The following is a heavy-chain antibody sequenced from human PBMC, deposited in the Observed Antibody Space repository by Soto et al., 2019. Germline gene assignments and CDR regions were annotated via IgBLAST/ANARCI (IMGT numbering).Heavy chain of an antibody. D-gene: IGHD6-13*01. J-gene: IGHJ5*02. CDR1: GGSISSYY. Sequence: SETLSLTCTVSGGSISSYYWSWIRQPPGKGLKWIGNIYYSGSTNYNPSLESRVTISVDTSKNQFSLKLSSVTAADTAVYYCARLSYSSNWSNWFDPWGQGTLVTVSS. CDR2: IYYSGST. CDR3: ARLSYSSNWSNWFDP. V-gene: IGHV4-59*08.